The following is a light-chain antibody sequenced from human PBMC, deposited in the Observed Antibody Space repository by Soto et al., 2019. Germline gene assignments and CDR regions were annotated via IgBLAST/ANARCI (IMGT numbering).Light chain of an antibody. V-gene: IGKV1-5*01. CDR3: QQYIQYSGT. CDR2: DAS. Sequence: DIQVTQSPSTLSASVGDRVTITCRASQSISSWLAWYQQKPGKASKLLIYDASSLESGVPSRFSGSGSGTEFTLTISSLQSEDFATYYCQQYIQYSGTFCQGTKV. CDR1: QSISSW. J-gene: IGKJ1*01.